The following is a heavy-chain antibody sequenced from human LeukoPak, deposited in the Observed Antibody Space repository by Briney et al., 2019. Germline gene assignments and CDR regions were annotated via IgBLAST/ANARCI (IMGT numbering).Heavy chain of an antibody. CDR3: ARNQWGVTPHYYDSSGYYYWFDP. CDR2: ISSSSSTV. J-gene: IGHJ5*02. D-gene: IGHD3-22*01. CDR1: GFTFSSAW. Sequence: GGSLRLSCAASGFTFSSAWMTWVRQAPGKGLEWVSYISSSSSTVYYADSVKGRFTISRDNAKNSLYLQMNSLRAEDTAVYYCARNQWGVTPHYYDSSGYYYWFDPWGQGTLVTVSS. V-gene: IGHV3-48*04.